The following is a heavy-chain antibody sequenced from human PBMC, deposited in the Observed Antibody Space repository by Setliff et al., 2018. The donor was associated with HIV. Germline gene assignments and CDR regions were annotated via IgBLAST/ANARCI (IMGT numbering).Heavy chain of an antibody. CDR1: GFTFSSYG. D-gene: IGHD3-22*01. J-gene: IGHJ4*02. Sequence: LRLSCAASGFTFSSYGMHWVRQAPGKGLEWVAFIRYDGSNKYYADSVKGRFTTSRDNSKNTLYLQMNSLRAEDTAVYYCAKDRYYDSSGSPFDYWGQGTLVTVSS. V-gene: IGHV3-30*02. CDR3: AKDRYYDSSGSPFDY. CDR2: IRYDGSNK.